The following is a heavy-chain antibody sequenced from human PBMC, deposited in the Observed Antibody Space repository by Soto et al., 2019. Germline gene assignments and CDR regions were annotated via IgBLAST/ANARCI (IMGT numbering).Heavy chain of an antibody. J-gene: IGHJ4*02. CDR2: IAPDASQI. V-gene: IGHV3-30-3*01. CDR3: ATDIHATWLLNS. Sequence: GGSLRLSCAASGFTFSGKTMYWVRQAPGKGLEWVALIAPDASQIYYADSVKGRFTISRDNSKNTLYLQMNSLGAEDTSLYLCATDIHATWLLNSWGQGTLVTVPQ. D-gene: IGHD2-2*02. CDR1: GFTFSGKT.